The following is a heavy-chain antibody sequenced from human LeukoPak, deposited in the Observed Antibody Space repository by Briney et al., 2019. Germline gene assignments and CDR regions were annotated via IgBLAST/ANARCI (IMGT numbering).Heavy chain of an antibody. J-gene: IGHJ6*02. D-gene: IGHD2-15*01. Sequence: GGSLRLSCAASGFTFSSYDIHWVRQATGKGLEWVSSIGAAGGTYYPASVKGRFTISRDNAKNSLYLQMNSLRAGDTAVYYCARGYCSGGSCYYYYYGMDVWGQGTTVTVSS. CDR3: ARGYCSGGSCYYYYYGMDV. CDR2: IGAAGGT. V-gene: IGHV3-13*01. CDR1: GFTFSSYD.